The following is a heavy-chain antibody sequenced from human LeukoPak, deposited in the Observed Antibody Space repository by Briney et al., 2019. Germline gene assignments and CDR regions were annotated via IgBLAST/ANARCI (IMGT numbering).Heavy chain of an antibody. V-gene: IGHV4-38-2*02. Sequence: SETLSLTCTVSGYSISSGYYWGWIRQPPGKGLEWIGSIYHSGSTYYNPSLKSRVTISVDTSKNQFSLKLSSVTAADTAVYYCARGIRYCSGGYCSYNWFDPWGQGTLVTVSS. J-gene: IGHJ5*02. CDR3: ARGIRYCSGGYCSYNWFDP. D-gene: IGHD2-15*01. CDR1: GYSISSGYY. CDR2: IYHSGST.